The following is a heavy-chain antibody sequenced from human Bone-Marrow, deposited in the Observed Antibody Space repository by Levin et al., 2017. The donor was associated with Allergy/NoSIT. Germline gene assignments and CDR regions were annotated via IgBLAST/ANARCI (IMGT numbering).Heavy chain of an antibody. V-gene: IGHV5-51*01. CDR3: VRQLWGRTWRNAVTTFGLGF. D-gene: IGHD3-10*02. J-gene: IGHJ4*02. CDR1: GYSFPNYS. CDR2: IFPGDSDT. Sequence: GGSLRLSCEGSGYSFPNYSIGWVRQMPGKGLEWMGIIFPGDSDTRYSPSFQSQVTIPADKPINTAYLQWNSLRASDTAIYYCVRQLWGRTWRNAVTTFGLGFWGQGTLVTVSS.